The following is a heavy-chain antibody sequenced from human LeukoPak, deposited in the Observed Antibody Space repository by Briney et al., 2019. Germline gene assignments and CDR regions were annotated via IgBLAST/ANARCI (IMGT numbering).Heavy chain of an antibody. CDR3: ARYDGYDPAFDY. V-gene: IGHV4-39*07. J-gene: IGHJ4*02. Sequence: SETLSLTCNVSGGSISSGSYYWAWVRQPPGKGLEWIGSIRYSGSTYYHPSLKSRVTISGDTSKNQFSLRLSSVTAADTAFYYCARYDGYDPAFDYWGQGTLVTVSS. CDR2: IRYSGST. CDR1: GGSISSGSYY. D-gene: IGHD5-12*01.